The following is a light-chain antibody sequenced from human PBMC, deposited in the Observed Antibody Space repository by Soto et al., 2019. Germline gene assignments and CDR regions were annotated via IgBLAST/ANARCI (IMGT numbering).Light chain of an antibody. CDR2: QAS. Sequence: DIQMTQSPSTLSASVGDRVTITCRASQSISSWLAWYQQKPGKAPKLLIYQASRLESGVPSRFSGSGSGTEFTLTISSLQADDFATYYCQQHQTYSTFGQGTKVDI. V-gene: IGKV1-5*03. CDR1: QSISSW. J-gene: IGKJ1*01. CDR3: QQHQTYST.